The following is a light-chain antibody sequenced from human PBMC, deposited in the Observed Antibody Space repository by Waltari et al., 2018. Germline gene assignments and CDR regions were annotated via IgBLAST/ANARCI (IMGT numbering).Light chain of an antibody. V-gene: IGLV2-23*02. J-gene: IGLJ3*02. Sequence: QSALSLPASVSGSPGQSISISCTGTSNDIGSYNRVSWYPHHPGTAPKLLIYEVNTLPSGVAGRFAGSKSGNTASLTISGLQAEDEGDYYCCSYRGGHSWVFGGGAKLTVL. CDR1: SNDIGSYNR. CDR2: EVN. CDR3: CSYRGGHSWV.